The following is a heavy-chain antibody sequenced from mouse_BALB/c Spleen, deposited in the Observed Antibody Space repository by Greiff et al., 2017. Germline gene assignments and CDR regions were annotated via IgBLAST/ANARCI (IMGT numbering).Heavy chain of an antibody. CDR3: ASERNYGSPAWFAY. CDR2: IYPGNVNT. V-gene: IGHV1S56*01. J-gene: IGHJ3*01. D-gene: IGHD1-2*01. CDR1: GYTFTSYY. Sequence: QVQLQQSGPELVKPGASVRISCKASGYTFTSYYIHWVKQRPGQGLEWIGWIYPGNVNTKYNEKFKGKATLTADKSSSTAYMQLSSLTSEDSAVYFCASERNYGSPAWFAYWGQGTLVTVSA.